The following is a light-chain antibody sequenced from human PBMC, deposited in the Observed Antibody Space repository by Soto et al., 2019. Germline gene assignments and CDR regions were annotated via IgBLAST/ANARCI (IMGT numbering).Light chain of an antibody. Sequence: DIQMTQSPSSLSASVGDRVTITCRASQSVGNFLNWYQQKPGLPPKYLIYAASNLQSGVPSRFSGSGSGTDFTLTISSLQPEDFATYYCQQLNSYPLTFGQGTRLEIK. V-gene: IGKV1-39*01. J-gene: IGKJ5*01. CDR2: AAS. CDR3: QQLNSYPLT. CDR1: QSVGNF.